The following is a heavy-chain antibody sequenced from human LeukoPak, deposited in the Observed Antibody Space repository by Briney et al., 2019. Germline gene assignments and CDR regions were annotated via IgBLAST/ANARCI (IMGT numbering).Heavy chain of an antibody. CDR3: AMTCCSGGSCHFDY. D-gene: IGHD2-15*01. CDR2: IFYSVTT. J-gene: IGHJ4*02. CDR1: GGSIRSSY. V-gene: IGHV4-59*08. Sequence: PSETLSLTCTVSGGSIRSSYRRWVRHPPGDGREWEGYIFYSVTTDSNPALKSRVTISVDTSKSQFSLKLSSVTAADTAVYYCAMTCCSGGSCHFDYWGQGTLGTVSS.